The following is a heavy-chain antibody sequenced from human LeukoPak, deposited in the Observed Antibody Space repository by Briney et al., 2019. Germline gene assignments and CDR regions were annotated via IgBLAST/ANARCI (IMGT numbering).Heavy chain of an antibody. CDR3: SKSHYYDSQGACDI. J-gene: IGHJ3*02. CDR2: ISGSGGST. V-gene: IGHV3-23*01. Sequence: GGSLRLSCAASGFTFSSYAMSWVRQAPGKGLEWVSAISGSGGSTYYADSVKGRFTISRDNSKNTLYLQMNSLRTQDTAVFYFSKSHYYDSQGACDIWAQGTMVTVFS. D-gene: IGHD3-22*01. CDR1: GFTFSSYA.